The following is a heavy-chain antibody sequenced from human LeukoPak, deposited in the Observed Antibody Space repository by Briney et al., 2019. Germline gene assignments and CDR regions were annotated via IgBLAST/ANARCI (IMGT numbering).Heavy chain of an antibody. J-gene: IGHJ4*02. Sequence: GGSLRLSCAASGFTFSSYAMHWVRQAPGKGLEWVAVISYDGSNKYYADSVKGRFTISRDNSKNTLYLQMNSLRAEDTAVYYCARSPYSYGYPMRYWGQGTLVTVSS. CDR1: GFTFSSYA. D-gene: IGHD5-18*01. CDR2: ISYDGSNK. CDR3: ARSPYSYGYPMRY. V-gene: IGHV3-30-3*01.